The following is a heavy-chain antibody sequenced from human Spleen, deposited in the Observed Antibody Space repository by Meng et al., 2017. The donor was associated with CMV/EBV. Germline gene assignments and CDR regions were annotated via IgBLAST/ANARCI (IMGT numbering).Heavy chain of an antibody. D-gene: IGHD3-9*01. CDR1: GFTFSSYE. Sequence: GESLKISCAASGFTFSSYEMNWIRQAPGKGPEWVSYISSSGDTTHFADSVKGRFTISRDNARNLLYLQMSSLTAEDTAVYYCARCLSDYHILTSKVNYYGMDVWGQGTAVTVSS. CDR3: ARCLSDYHILTSKVNYYGMDV. V-gene: IGHV3-48*03. J-gene: IGHJ6*02. CDR2: ISSSGDTT.